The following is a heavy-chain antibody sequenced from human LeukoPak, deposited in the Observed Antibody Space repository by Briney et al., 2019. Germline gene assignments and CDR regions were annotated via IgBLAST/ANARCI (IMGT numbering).Heavy chain of an antibody. CDR3: AKDGFGSGGLDLLWFDY. V-gene: IGHV3-23*01. Sequence: GGSLRLSCEASGFTFSSYYMIWVRQAPGKGLEWVSVISVSGDWTYYADSVKGRFTISRDNSKNTLYLQMNSLRAEDTAVYYCAKDGFGSGGLDLLWFDYWGRGTLVTVSS. CDR2: ISVSGDWT. D-gene: IGHD2-2*01. J-gene: IGHJ4*02. CDR1: GFTFSSYY.